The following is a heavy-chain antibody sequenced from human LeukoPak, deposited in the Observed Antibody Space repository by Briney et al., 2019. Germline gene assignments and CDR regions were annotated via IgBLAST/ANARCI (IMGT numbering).Heavy chain of an antibody. CDR1: GFTVSSNY. J-gene: IGHJ5*02. D-gene: IGHD3-10*01. CDR2: IYSGGST. Sequence: PGGSLRLSCAASGFTVSSNYMSWVRQAPGKGLEWVSVIYSGGSTYYADSVKGRFTISRDNSKNTLYLQMNSLRAEDTAVYYCARVNYYGSGSYYKENWFDPWGQGTLVTVSS. CDR3: ARVNYYGSGSYYKENWFDP. V-gene: IGHV3-66*01.